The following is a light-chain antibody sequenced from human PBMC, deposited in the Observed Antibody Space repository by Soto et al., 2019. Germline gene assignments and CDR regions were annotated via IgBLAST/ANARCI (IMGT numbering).Light chain of an antibody. CDR1: QSISSW. V-gene: IGKV1-5*03. J-gene: IGKJ4*01. CDR2: KAS. CDR3: QQYNSYSPLT. Sequence: DIQMTQSPSTLSASVGDRVTITCRASQSISSWLAWYQQKPGKAPKLLIYKASSLESGGPSRFSGSGSGTEFNLTISSLQPDDFATYYCQQYNSYSPLTFGGGTKVEIK.